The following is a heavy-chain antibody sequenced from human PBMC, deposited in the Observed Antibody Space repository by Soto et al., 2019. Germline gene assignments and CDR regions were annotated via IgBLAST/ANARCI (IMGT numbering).Heavy chain of an antibody. Sequence: QVQLVQSGAEVKKPGASVKVSCKASGYTFTSYGISWVRQAPGQGLEWMGWISAYNGNTNYAQKLQGRVTMTTDTSTRTANMELRILRADDTAVYYCARGGRMITFGGVIVNYGMDVWGQGTTVTVSS. D-gene: IGHD3-16*02. CDR1: GYTFTSYG. CDR2: ISAYNGNT. V-gene: IGHV1-18*01. J-gene: IGHJ6*02. CDR3: ARGGRMITFGGVIVNYGMDV.